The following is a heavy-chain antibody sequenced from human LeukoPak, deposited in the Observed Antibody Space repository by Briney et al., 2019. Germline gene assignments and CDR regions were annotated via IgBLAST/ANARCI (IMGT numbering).Heavy chain of an antibody. Sequence: ASVKVSCKVSGYTLTELSMHWVRQAPGKGLEWMGGFDPEDGETIYAQKFQDRVTMTEDTSTDTAYMELSSLRSEDTAVYYCATVRSSGWFPSPNYYYYGMDVWGQGTTVTVSS. D-gene: IGHD6-19*01. J-gene: IGHJ6*02. CDR2: FDPEDGET. CDR1: GYTLTELS. V-gene: IGHV1-24*01. CDR3: ATVRSSGWFPSPNYYYYGMDV.